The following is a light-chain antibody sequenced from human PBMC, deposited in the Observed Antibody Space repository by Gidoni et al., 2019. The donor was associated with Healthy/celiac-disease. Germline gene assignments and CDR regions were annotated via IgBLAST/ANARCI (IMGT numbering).Light chain of an antibody. V-gene: IGKV3-15*01. J-gene: IGKJ1*01. CDR3: QQYNNWPLRX. CDR1: QSVSSN. Sequence: EIVMTQSPATLSVSPGERATLSCRASQSVSSNLAWYQQKPGQAHRLLIYGASTRATGIPARFSGSGSGTEFTLTISSLQSEDFAVYYCQQYNNWPLRXFXQGTKVEIK. CDR2: GAS.